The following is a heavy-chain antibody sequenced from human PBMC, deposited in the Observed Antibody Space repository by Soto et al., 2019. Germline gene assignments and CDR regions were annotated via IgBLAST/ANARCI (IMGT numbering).Heavy chain of an antibody. Sequence: PGESLKISCKGSGYSFTSYWIGWVRQMPGKGLEWMGIIYPGDSDTRYSPSFQGQVTISADKSISTAYLQWSSLKASDTAMYYCARRISRSKGYQLPGWFDPWGQGTLVTVSS. V-gene: IGHV5-51*01. J-gene: IGHJ5*02. CDR1: GYSFTSYW. CDR2: IYPGDSDT. CDR3: ARRISRSKGYQLPGWFDP. D-gene: IGHD2-2*01.